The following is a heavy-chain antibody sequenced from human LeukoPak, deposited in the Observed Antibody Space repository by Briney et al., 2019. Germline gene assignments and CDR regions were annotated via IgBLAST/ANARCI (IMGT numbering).Heavy chain of an antibody. CDR1: GGSFSGHY. V-gene: IGHV4-34*01. Sequence: PSETLSLTCAGYGGSFSGHYWTWIRQPPGMGLEWIGEINHSGSTTYNPSLNTRVTISVDTSKNQISLKLSSVTAADTAVYYCARPRYGSGSLDSWGQGTLVTVSS. CDR2: INHSGST. D-gene: IGHD3-10*01. CDR3: ARPRYGSGSLDS. J-gene: IGHJ4*02.